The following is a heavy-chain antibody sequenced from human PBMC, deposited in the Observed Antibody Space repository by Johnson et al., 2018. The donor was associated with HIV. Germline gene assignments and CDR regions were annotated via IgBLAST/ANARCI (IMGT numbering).Heavy chain of an antibody. CDR3: AKVVPGSPQVFDI. D-gene: IGHD3-10*01. J-gene: IGHJ3*02. Sequence: QVQLVESGGGVVQPGRSLRLSCAASGFTFSSYGMHWVRQAPGKGLEWVAVISYDANNKYYADSVKGRFTISRDNSKNTLYLQMNSLRAEDTAVYYCAKVVPGSPQVFDIWGQGTMVTVS. V-gene: IGHV3-30*19. CDR1: GFTFSSYG. CDR2: ISYDANNK.